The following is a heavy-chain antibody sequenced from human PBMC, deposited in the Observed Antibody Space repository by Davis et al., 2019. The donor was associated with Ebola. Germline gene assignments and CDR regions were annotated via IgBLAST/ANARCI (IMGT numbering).Heavy chain of an antibody. CDR2: ISYDGSNK. Sequence: GGSLRLSCAASGFTFSSYGMHWVRQAPGKGLEWVAVISYDGSNKYYADSVKGRFTISRDNSKNTLYLQMNSLRAEDTAVYYCAKDPNSRYGDYWGQGTLVTVSS. V-gene: IGHV3-30*18. D-gene: IGHD1-1*01. CDR1: GFTFSSYG. CDR3: AKDPNSRYGDY. J-gene: IGHJ4*02.